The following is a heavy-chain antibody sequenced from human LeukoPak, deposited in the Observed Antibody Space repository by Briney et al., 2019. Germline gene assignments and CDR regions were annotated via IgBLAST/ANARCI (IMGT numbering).Heavy chain of an antibody. CDR1: GYTFTSYG. V-gene: IGHV1-18*01. D-gene: IGHD6-19*01. Sequence: ASVKVSCKASGYTFTSYGISWVRQAPGQGLEWMGWISAYNGNTNYAQKLQGRVTMTTDTSTSTAYMELRSLRSDDTAVYYCARDEPGYSNGAVWYAFDIWGQGTMVTVSS. CDR3: ARDEPGYSNGAVWYAFDI. J-gene: IGHJ3*02. CDR2: ISAYNGNT.